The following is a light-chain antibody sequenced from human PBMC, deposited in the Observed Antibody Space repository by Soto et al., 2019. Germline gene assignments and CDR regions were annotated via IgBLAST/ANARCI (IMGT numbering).Light chain of an antibody. CDR2: EVN. CDR3: SXXXXTMXV. CDR1: SSDVGGYNY. V-gene: IGLV2-8*01. Sequence: QSALTQPPSASGSPGQSVTISCTGTSSDVGGYNYVSWYQQHPGKAPKLMIFEVNKRPSGVPDRFSGSKSGNTASLTVSGLQAEDEADYYCSXXXXTMXVFXGGTKLXV. J-gene: IGLJ2*01.